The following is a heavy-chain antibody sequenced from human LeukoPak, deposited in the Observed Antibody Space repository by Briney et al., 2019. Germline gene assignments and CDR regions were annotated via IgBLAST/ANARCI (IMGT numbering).Heavy chain of an antibody. CDR1: GITFSNYG. CDR2: IRGAGDIT. D-gene: IGHD3-10*01. J-gene: IGHJ5*02. CDR3: AKAPYGSGSYYVNL. V-gene: IGHV3-23*01. Sequence: GGSLRLSCVASGITFSNYGMSWVRQAPGKGLKWVSAIRGAGDITDYADSVKGRFTISRDNSKNMLYLQMSSLTAEDTAIYYCAKAPYGSGSYYVNLWGQGTLVTVSS.